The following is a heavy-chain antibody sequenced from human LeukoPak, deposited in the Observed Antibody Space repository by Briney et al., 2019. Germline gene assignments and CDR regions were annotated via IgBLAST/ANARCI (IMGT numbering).Heavy chain of an antibody. CDR1: GGSISSHY. V-gene: IGHV4-59*11. CDR2: IYYSGST. CDR3: ARESGITVAGFDP. J-gene: IGHJ5*02. D-gene: IGHD1-14*01. Sequence: SETLCLTCTVSGGSISSHYWSWIRQPPGKGLEWMGDIYYSGSTNYNPSLKRRVSISVDTSKNQFSLKLSSVTAADTAVYYCARESGITVAGFDPWGQGTLVTVSS.